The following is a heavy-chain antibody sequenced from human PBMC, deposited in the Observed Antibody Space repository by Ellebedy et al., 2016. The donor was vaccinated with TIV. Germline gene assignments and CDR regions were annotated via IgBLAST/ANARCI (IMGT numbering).Heavy chain of an antibody. CDR3: ARDQSYDILTGYYKGVIDY. D-gene: IGHD3-9*01. CDR1: GFTFSSYS. J-gene: IGHJ4*02. V-gene: IGHV3-21*01. CDR2: ISSSSSYM. Sequence: GGSLRLXCAASGFTFSSYSMNWVRQAPGKGLEWVSSISSSSSYMYYADSVKGRFTISRDNAKNSLYLQMNSLRAEDTAVYYCARDQSYDILTGYYKGVIDYWGQGTLVTVSS.